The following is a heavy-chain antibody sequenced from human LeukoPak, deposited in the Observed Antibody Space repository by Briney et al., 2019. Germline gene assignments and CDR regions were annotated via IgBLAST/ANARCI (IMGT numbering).Heavy chain of an antibody. CDR3: AREDRVVSGRGAAGTKAFDI. D-gene: IGHD6-13*01. CDR2: ISSSSTTI. Sequence: PGGSLRLSCAASGLTLTSYSMNWVRQAPGKGLEWVSYISSSSTTIYYADSVKGRFTISRDNAKNSLFLQMNSLRDEDTAVYYCAREDRVVSGRGAAGTKAFDIWGQGTMVTVST. V-gene: IGHV3-48*02. J-gene: IGHJ3*02. CDR1: GLTLTSYS.